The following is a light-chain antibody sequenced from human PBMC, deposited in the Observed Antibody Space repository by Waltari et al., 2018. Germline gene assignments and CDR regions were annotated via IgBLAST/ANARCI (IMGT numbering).Light chain of an antibody. CDR2: EVS. V-gene: IGLV2-14*03. CDR3: SSYSTTNTLI. CDR1: SGDIGTYNY. J-gene: IGLJ2*01. Sequence: QSALTQPASVSGSPGQSITISCTGTSGDIGTYNYVSWYQQYTDRAPELLIYEVSHRPSRISNRFSGSKSGYTASLTISDLQAEDEADYFCSSYSTTNTLIFGGGTRLTV.